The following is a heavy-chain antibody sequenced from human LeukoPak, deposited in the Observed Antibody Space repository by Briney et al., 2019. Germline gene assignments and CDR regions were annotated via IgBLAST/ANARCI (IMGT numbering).Heavy chain of an antibody. CDR3: ARGSYGSGRGLGI. Sequence: SQTLSLTCTVSGGSISSGDYYWSWIRQPPGKGLEWIGYIYYSGSTYYNPSLKSRVTISVDTSKNQFSLKLSSVTAADTAVYYCARGSYGSGRGLGIWGQGTLVTVSS. CDR2: IYYSGST. V-gene: IGHV4-30-4*01. J-gene: IGHJ4*02. D-gene: IGHD3-10*01. CDR1: GGSISSGDYY.